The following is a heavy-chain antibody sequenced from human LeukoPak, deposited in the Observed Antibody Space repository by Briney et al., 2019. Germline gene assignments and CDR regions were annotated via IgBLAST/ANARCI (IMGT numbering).Heavy chain of an antibody. CDR3: ARDRSVGGINYYDSSGYYGDFEY. D-gene: IGHD3-22*01. CDR2: LNAGNGNT. V-gene: IGHV1-3*01. J-gene: IGHJ4*02. CDR1: GYTFTSYA. Sequence: GASVKVSCKASGYTFTSYAMHWVRQAPGQRLEWMGWLNAGNGNTKYSQKFQGRVTITRDTSASTAYMELSSLRSDDTAVYFCARDRSVGGINYYDSSGYYGDFEYWGQGTLVTVSS.